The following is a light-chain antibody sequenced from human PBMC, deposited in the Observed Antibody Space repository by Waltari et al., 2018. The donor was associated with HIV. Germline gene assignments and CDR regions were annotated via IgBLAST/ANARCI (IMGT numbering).Light chain of an antibody. Sequence: IQMTQSPSILSASVGDRITITCRARQNVDSWLAWYQQRPGRAPKLLIYKASTLEYGVPARFTGSGSGTNFTLTINSLHPDYFATYYCQQYNSDFYTFGQGTRLDLK. CDR1: QNVDSW. CDR2: KAS. V-gene: IGKV1-5*03. J-gene: IGKJ2*01. CDR3: QQYNSDFYT.